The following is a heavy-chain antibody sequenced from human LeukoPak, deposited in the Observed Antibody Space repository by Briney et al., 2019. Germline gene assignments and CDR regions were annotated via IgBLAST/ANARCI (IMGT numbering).Heavy chain of an antibody. CDR3: AREETMVRGVFDI. CDR2: IIPIFGTA. Sequence: TSVKVSCKASGGTFSSYTISWVRQAPGQELEWMGGIIPIFGTANYAQKFQGRVTITADESTSTAYMELSSLRCEDTAVYYCAREETMVRGVFDIWGQGTMVTVSS. J-gene: IGHJ3*02. CDR1: GGTFSSYT. D-gene: IGHD3-10*01. V-gene: IGHV1-69*01.